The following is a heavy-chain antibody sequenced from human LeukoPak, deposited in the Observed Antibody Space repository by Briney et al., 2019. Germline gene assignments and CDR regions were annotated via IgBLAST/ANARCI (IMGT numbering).Heavy chain of an antibody. CDR1: GFTFSTYS. D-gene: IGHD6-19*01. Sequence: GGSLRLSCAASGFTFSTYSMNWVRQAPGKGLEWDSYIGSSSSTIYYADSVKGRFTISRDNAKNSLYLQMNSLRDEDTAVYYCARDRDSSTYSFDCWGQGTLVTVSS. V-gene: IGHV3-48*02. J-gene: IGHJ4*02. CDR3: ARDRDSSTYSFDC. CDR2: IGSSSSTI.